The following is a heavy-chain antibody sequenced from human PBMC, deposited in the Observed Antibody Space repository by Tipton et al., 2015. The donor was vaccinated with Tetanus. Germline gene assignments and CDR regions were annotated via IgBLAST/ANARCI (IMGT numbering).Heavy chain of an antibody. CDR1: GGSISSYY. CDR3: ARMQRYGMDV. J-gene: IGHJ6*02. V-gene: IGHV4-59*12. CDR2: TYYSGST. D-gene: IGHD6-25*01. Sequence: TLSLTCTVSGGSISSYYWSWIRQPPGKGLEWIGYTYYSGSTNYNPSLKSRVTMSVDTSKNQFSLKLSSVTAADTAVYYCARMQRYGMDVWGQGTTVTVSS.